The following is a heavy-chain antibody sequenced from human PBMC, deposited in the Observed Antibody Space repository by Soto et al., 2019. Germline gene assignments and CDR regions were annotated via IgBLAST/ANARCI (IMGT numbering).Heavy chain of an antibody. CDR2: IYYSGST. CDR3: ARLRVAAADYYYYYMDV. V-gene: IGHV4-59*08. Sequence: SETLSLTCTVSGGSISSYYWSWIRQPPGKGLEWIGYIYYSGSTNYNPSLKSRVTISVDTSKNQFSLKLSSVTAADTAVYYCARLRVAAADYYYYYMDVWGKGTTVTVSS. D-gene: IGHD6-13*01. J-gene: IGHJ6*03. CDR1: GGSISSYY.